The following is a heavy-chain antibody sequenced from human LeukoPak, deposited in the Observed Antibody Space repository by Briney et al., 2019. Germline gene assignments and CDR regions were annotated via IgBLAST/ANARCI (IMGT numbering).Heavy chain of an antibody. CDR3: ARDANFWSGYYRDYYYYMDV. J-gene: IGHJ6*03. CDR1: GFTSSSYW. Sequence: PGGSLRLSCAASGFTSSSYWMSWVRQAPGKGLEWVANIKQDGSEKYYVDSVKGRFTISRDNAKNSLYLQMNSLRAEDTAVYHCARDANFWSGYYRDYYYYMDVWGKGTTVTVTS. CDR2: IKQDGSEK. D-gene: IGHD3-3*01. V-gene: IGHV3-7*01.